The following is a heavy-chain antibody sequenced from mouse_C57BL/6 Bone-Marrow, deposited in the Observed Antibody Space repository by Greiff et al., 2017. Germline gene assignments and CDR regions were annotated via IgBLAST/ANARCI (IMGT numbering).Heavy chain of an antibody. CDR1: GYTFTSYW. V-gene: IGHV1-69*01. J-gene: IGHJ4*01. D-gene: IGHD1-1*01. CDR2: IDPSDSYT. CDR3: AKPRDYYGYAMDY. Sequence: QVQLQQPGAELVMPGASVKLSCKASGYTFTSYWMHWVKQRPGQGLEWIGEIDPSDSYTNYNQKFKGKSTLTVDKSSSTAYMQLSSLTSEDSAVYYCAKPRDYYGYAMDYGGQGTSVTVSS.